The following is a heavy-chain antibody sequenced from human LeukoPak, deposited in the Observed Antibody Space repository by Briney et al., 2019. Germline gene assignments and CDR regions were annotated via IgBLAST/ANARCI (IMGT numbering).Heavy chain of an antibody. V-gene: IGHV3-23*01. CDR2: ISGSGGST. CDR1: GFTFSNYA. J-gene: IGHJ4*02. CDR3: ARNYYHDSSGYSPFDY. Sequence: GGSLRLSCAASGFTFSNYAMSWVRQAPGKGLEWVSAISGSGGSTYYADSVKGRFTISRDNSKNTLYLQMNSLRAEDTAVYYCARNYYHDSSGYSPFDYWGQGTLVTVSS. D-gene: IGHD3-22*01.